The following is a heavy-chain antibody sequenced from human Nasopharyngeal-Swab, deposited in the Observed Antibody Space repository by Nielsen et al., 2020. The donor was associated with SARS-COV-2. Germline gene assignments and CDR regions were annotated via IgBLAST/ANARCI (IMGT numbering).Heavy chain of an antibody. D-gene: IGHD3-10*01. Sequence: ASVKVSCKASGYTFTGYYMHWVRQAPGQGLEWMGWINPNSGGTNYAQKFQGRVTMTRDTSISTAYMELSRLRSDDTAVYYCAREYYYGSGKWVGPGMDVWGQGTTVTVSS. J-gene: IGHJ6*02. CDR1: GYTFTGYY. V-gene: IGHV1-2*02. CDR3: AREYYYGSGKWVGPGMDV. CDR2: INPNSGGT.